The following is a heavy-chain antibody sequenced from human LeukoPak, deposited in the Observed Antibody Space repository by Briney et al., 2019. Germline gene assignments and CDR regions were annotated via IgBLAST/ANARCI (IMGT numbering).Heavy chain of an antibody. Sequence: PGGSLRLSCAASGFTFSSYWMHCGRQAPGKGLVWVSRINSDGSSTNYADSAKGRFTISRDNAKNTLYLQMNSLRAEDTAVYYCAGDFGIAEVYWGQGTLVTVSS. CDR1: GFTFSSYW. J-gene: IGHJ4*02. V-gene: IGHV3-74*01. D-gene: IGHD6-13*01. CDR2: INSDGSST. CDR3: AGDFGIAEVY.